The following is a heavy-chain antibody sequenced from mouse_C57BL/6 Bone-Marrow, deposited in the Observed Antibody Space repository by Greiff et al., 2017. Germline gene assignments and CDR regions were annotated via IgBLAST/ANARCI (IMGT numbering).Heavy chain of an antibody. Sequence: VQLQQPGAELVMPGASVKLSCKASGYTFTSYWMHWVKQRPGQGLEWIGKIDPSDSYTNYNQKFKGKSTLTVAKSSSTAYMQLSSLTSEDSAVYYCARRGRSTVVGHFDFWGTGTTVTVSS. CDR1: GYTFTSYW. V-gene: IGHV1-69*01. CDR2: IDPSDSYT. CDR3: ARRGRSTVVGHFDF. D-gene: IGHD1-1*01. J-gene: IGHJ1*03.